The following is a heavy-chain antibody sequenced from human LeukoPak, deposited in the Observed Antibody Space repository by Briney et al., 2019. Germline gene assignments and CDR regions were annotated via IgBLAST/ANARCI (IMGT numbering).Heavy chain of an antibody. Sequence: PSETLSLTCTVSGGSITSGGYYWSWICQHPGKGLEWIGYIYYSGSTYYNPSLKSRVTISVDTSKNQFSLKLSSVTAADTAVYYCARGDYGGYFDYWGQGTLVTVSS. CDR1: GGSITSGGYY. J-gene: IGHJ4*02. CDR3: ARGDYGGYFDY. CDR2: IYYSGST. D-gene: IGHD4-23*01. V-gene: IGHV4-31*03.